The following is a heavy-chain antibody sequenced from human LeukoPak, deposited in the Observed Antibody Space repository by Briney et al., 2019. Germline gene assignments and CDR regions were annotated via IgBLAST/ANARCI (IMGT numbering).Heavy chain of an antibody. CDR2: IYTSGTT. J-gene: IGHJ3*02. Sequence: PSETLSLTCSVSGGSISSFYCNWMRQPAGKGLEWIGRIYTSGTTTYNPSLKSRVTMSVDTSKNQFSLKLSSVTAADTAVYYCAREDLAGFGELAGNAFDIWGQGTMVTVSS. CDR1: GGSISSFY. CDR3: AREDLAGFGELAGNAFDI. D-gene: IGHD3-10*01. V-gene: IGHV4-4*07.